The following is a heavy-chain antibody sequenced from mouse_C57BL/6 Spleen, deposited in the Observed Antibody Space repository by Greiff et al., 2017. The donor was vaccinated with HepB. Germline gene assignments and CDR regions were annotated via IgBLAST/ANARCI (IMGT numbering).Heavy chain of an antibody. Sequence: VQLKQSGPELVKPGASVKIPCKASGYTFTDYNMDWVKQSHGKSLEWIGDINPNNGGTIYNQKFKGKATLTVDKSSSTAYMELRSLTSEDTAVYYCARLGGYYDYAMDYWGQGTSVTVSS. CDR2: INPNNGGT. CDR3: ARLGGYYDYAMDY. CDR1: GYTFTDYN. J-gene: IGHJ4*01. D-gene: IGHD2-3*01. V-gene: IGHV1-18*01.